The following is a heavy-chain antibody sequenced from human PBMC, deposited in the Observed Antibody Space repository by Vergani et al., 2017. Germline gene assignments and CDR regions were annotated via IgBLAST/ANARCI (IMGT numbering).Heavy chain of an antibody. Sequence: EVQLVESGGGLVQPGGSLRLSCPASGFTFSSYSMNWVRQAPGKGLEGVSYIISSSSTIYYADSVKGRFTSSRDNAKNSLYLQMNSLRAEDTAVYYCADATEVPYWGQGTLVTVSS. CDR1: GFTFSSYS. V-gene: IGHV3-48*04. J-gene: IGHJ4*02. D-gene: IGHD3-10*01. CDR2: IISSSSTI. CDR3: ADATEVPY.